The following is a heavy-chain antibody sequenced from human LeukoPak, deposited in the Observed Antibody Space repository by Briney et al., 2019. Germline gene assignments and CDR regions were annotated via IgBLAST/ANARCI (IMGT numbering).Heavy chain of an antibody. V-gene: IGHV3-33*01. J-gene: IGHJ2*01. Sequence: QSGWSLRLSCAASGFTFRNYGMHWVRQAPGKGLEWVAVIWYDGSNKYYADSVKGRFTMSRDNSKNTLFLQVNSLRVDDTAVYYCARDRSVRYFDLWGRGTLVTVSS. CDR1: GFTFRNYG. CDR2: IWYDGSNK. D-gene: IGHD3-3*01. CDR3: ARDRSVRYFDL.